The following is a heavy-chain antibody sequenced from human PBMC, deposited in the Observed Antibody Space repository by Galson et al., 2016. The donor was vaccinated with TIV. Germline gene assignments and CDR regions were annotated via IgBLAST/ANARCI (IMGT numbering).Heavy chain of an antibody. J-gene: IGHJ4*02. CDR2: IYPGASET. CDR3: ARAFWTGNYFFDF. CDR1: GYSFATFW. Sequence: QSGAEVKKPGESLKISCQASGYSFATFWVGWVRQMPGTGLEWVAIIYPGASETRYSPSFQGQVTISADKSINPAFVPWSSLKASDTAMYYCARAFWTGNYFFDFWGQGTLVTVSS. D-gene: IGHD3/OR15-3a*01. V-gene: IGHV5-51*03.